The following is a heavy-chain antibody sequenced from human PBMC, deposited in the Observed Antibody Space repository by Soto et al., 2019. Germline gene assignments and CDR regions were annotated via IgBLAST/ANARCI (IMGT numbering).Heavy chain of an antibody. Sequence: EVQLVESGGGLVKPGGSLRLSCAAYGFPFSNAWMSWVRQAPGKGLEWVGRIKRKTDGGTTDYAAPVKGRFTISRDDSKNTLYLQMNSLKTEDTAVYYCTTRLRLGYCGSTSCSKYRNAFDIWGQGTMVTVSS. CDR3: TTRLRLGYCGSTSCSKYRNAFDI. CDR1: GFPFSNAW. CDR2: IKRKTDGGTT. V-gene: IGHV3-15*01. J-gene: IGHJ3*02. D-gene: IGHD2-2*01.